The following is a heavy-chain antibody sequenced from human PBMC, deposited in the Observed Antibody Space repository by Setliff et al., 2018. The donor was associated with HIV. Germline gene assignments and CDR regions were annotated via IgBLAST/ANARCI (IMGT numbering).Heavy chain of an antibody. J-gene: IGHJ5*02. CDR2: IYQSGST. CDR3: ARRTVGAHTGGWFDP. Sequence: SETLSLTCSVYGASISNSNSYWGWIRQPPGKRLEWLGSIYQSGSTSYNPSLSSRLTISVDTSKNQVSLRLSSVTAADTGVYYCARRTVGAHTGGWFDPWGQGTLVTVSS. CDR1: GASISNSNSY. V-gene: IGHV4-39*01. D-gene: IGHD1-26*01.